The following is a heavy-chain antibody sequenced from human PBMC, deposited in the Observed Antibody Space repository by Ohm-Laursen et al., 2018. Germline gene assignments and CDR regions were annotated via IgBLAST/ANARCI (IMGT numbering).Heavy chain of an antibody. D-gene: IGHD5-18*01. CDR1: GGTFSSYA. V-gene: IGHV1-69*04. J-gene: IGHJ4*02. CDR3: ARGGITAMDANRFDY. CDR2: IIPILGIA. Sequence: ASVKVSCKASGGTFSSYAISWVRQAPGQGLEWMGRIIPILGIANYAQKFQGRVTITADKSTSTAYMELSSLRSEDTAVYYCARGGITAMDANRFDYWGQGTLVTVSS.